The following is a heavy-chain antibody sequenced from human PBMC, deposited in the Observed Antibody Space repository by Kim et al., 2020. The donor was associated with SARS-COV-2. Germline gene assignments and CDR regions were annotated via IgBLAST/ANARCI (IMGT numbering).Heavy chain of an antibody. CDR3: ACYSGSGSYFYYYYYGMEG. V-gene: IGHV3-7*01. CDR2: IKQDGSEK. J-gene: IGHJ6*02. CDR1: GFTFSSYW. D-gene: IGHD3-10*01. Sequence: GGSLRLSCAASGFTFSSYWISWVRQAPGKGLEWVANIKQDGSEKYYVDSVKGRFILSRDNAKNSLYLQMNSVRAEDTAVYYCACYSGSGSYFYYYYYGMEGWGQGTTVTVSS.